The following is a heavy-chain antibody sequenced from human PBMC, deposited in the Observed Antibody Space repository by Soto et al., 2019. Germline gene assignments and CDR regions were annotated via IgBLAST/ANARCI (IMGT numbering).Heavy chain of an antibody. D-gene: IGHD3-3*01. CDR2: IYYSGRT. V-gene: IGHV4-39*01. J-gene: IGHJ4*03. CDR3: ARSPQYYTPGSSPFDY. CDR1: GGSISSRTYY. Sequence: SETLSLTCTVSGGSISSRTYYWGWIRQPPGKGLEWIGSIYYSGRTYYNPSLKSRVTISLDTSDKQFSLKLSSVTVADTAVYYCARSPQYYTPGSSPFDYWGPGTMVTVSS.